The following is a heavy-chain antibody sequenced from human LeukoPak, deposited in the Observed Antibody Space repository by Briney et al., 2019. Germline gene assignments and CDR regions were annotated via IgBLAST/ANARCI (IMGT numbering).Heavy chain of an antibody. Sequence: GGSLRLSCAASGFTFSSYSMNWVRQAPGKGLEWVSSISSSSSYIYYADSVKGRFTISRDNAKNSLYLQMNSLRAEDTAVYYCAKEESTMIVVTGAFDIWGQGTMVTVSS. V-gene: IGHV3-21*04. D-gene: IGHD3-22*01. CDR2: ISSSSSYI. J-gene: IGHJ3*02. CDR3: AKEESTMIVVTGAFDI. CDR1: GFTFSSYS.